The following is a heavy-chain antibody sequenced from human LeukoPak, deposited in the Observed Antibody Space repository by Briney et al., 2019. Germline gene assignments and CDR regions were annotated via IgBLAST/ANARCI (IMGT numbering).Heavy chain of an antibody. CDR2: IYSGGST. Sequence: PGGSLRLSCAASGFTFSSSAMSWVRQAPGKGLEWVSVIYSGGSTYYADSVKGRFTISRDNSKNTLYLQMNSLRAEDTAVYYCARGATTGVVDYWGQGTLVTVSS. V-gene: IGHV3-53*01. J-gene: IGHJ4*02. CDR3: ARGATTGVVDY. CDR1: GFTFSSSA. D-gene: IGHD4-17*01.